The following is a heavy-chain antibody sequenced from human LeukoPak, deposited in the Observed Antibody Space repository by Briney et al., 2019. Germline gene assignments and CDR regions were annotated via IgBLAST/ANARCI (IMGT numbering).Heavy chain of an antibody. V-gene: IGHV4-59*01. J-gene: IGHJ4*02. CDR1: GGSISSYY. D-gene: IGHD3-22*01. CDR2: IYYSGST. Sequence: SETLSLTCTVSGGSISSYYWSWIRQPPGKGLEGIGYIYYSGSTNYNPSLKSRITISVDTSKNQFSLKLSSVTAADTAVYYCARGAYYYDRSLGYWGQGTLVTVSS. CDR3: ARGAYYYDRSLGY.